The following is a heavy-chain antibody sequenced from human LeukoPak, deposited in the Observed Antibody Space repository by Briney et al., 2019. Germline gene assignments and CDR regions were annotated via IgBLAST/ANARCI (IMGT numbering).Heavy chain of an antibody. CDR1: GYTFTGYY. CDR2: INPNSGGT. J-gene: IGHJ4*02. V-gene: IGHV1-2*04. Sequence: ASVKVSCKASGYTFTGYYMHWVRQAPGQGLEWMGWINPNSGGTNYAQKFQGWVTKTRDTSISTAYMELSRLRSDDTAVYYCARGVETVVTPHFDYWGQGTLVTVPS. CDR3: ARGVETVVTPHFDY. D-gene: IGHD4-23*01.